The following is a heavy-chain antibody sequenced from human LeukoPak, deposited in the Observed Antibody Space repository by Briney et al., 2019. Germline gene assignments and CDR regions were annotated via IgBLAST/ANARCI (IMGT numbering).Heavy chain of an antibody. CDR1: GGTFSSYT. CDR2: IIPIFGTA. D-gene: IGHD6-19*01. V-gene: IGHV1-69*01. CDR3: ARDGLNIAVAGIGGWFDP. Sequence: SVKVSCKASGGTFSSYTISWVRQAPGQGLEWMGGIIPIFGTANYAQKFQGRVTITADESTSTAYMELSSLRSEDTAVYYCARDGLNIAVAGIGGWFDPWGQGTLVTVSS. J-gene: IGHJ5*02.